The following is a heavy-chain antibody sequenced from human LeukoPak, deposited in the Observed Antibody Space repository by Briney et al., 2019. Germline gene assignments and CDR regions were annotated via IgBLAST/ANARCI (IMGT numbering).Heavy chain of an antibody. V-gene: IGHV3-48*04. CDR3: AREVKYYYDSSGYSDY. Sequence: PGGSLRLSCAASGFTFSSYSMNWVRQAPGKGLEWVSYISSSSSTIYYADSVKGRFTISRDNAKNSLYLQMNSLRAEDTAVYYCAREVKYYYDSSGYSDYWGQGTLVTVSS. CDR2: ISSSSSTI. J-gene: IGHJ4*02. CDR1: GFTFSSYS. D-gene: IGHD3-22*01.